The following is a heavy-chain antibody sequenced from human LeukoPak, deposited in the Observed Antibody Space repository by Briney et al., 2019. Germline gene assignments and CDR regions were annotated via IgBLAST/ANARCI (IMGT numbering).Heavy chain of an antibody. J-gene: IGHJ5*02. CDR2: MKLDGSEE. CDR1: GFTFSSYG. V-gene: IGHV3-7*01. D-gene: IGHD2-15*01. CDR3: ARWARYCSSGSCYSWFDP. Sequence: QPGGSLRLSCAASGFTFSSYGMHWVRQAPGKGLEWVANMKLDGSEEYYVDSVKGRFTISSDNAKNSLYLQMNSLRVDDTAVYYCARWARYCSSGSCYSWFDPWGQGTLVTVSS.